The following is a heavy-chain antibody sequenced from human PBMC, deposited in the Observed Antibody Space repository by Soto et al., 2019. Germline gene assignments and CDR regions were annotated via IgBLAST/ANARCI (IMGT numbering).Heavy chain of an antibody. J-gene: IGHJ4*02. V-gene: IGHV4-39*01. CDR3: ASQHYYDSSGYYVVY. Sequence: QLQLQESGAGLVKPSETLSLTCTVSGCCMTSNIYYWVWIRQPPGKGPEWIGNIHYSGSTYYASALKSRVTISVDPSKNQFSLQLSSVTAADTAVYYCASQHYYDSSGYYVVYWGQGTLVTVSS. CDR1: GCCMTSNIYY. D-gene: IGHD3-22*01. CDR2: IHYSGST.